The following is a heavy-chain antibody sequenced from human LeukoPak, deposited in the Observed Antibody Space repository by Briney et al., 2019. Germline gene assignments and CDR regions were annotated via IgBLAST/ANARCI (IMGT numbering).Heavy chain of an antibody. CDR1: RYTFTTYD. CDR3: ARVWCSSTNCLNGWFDP. V-gene: IGHV1-8*02. J-gene: IGHJ5*02. D-gene: IGHD2-2*01. Sequence: ASVTVSCKASRYTFTTYDINWVRQAAGQGLEWMGWMNPNSGNTGYAQKFQGRVTMTRNTSISTAYMELSSLRSEDTAVYYWARVWCSSTNCLNGWFDPWGQGPLVTVTS. CDR2: MNPNSGNT.